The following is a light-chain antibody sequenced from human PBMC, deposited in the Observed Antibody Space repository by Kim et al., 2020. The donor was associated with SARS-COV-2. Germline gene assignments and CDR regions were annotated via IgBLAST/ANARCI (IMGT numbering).Light chain of an antibody. CDR1: SGHSSYA. CDR2: LNSDGSH. Sequence: ASVKLTGPLSSGHSSYATAWHQQQPEKGPRYLMKLNSDGSHSKGDGIPDRFSGSSSGAERYLTISSLQSEDEADYYCQTWGTGIVVFGGGTQLTVL. V-gene: IGLV4-69*01. J-gene: IGLJ2*01. CDR3: QTWGTGIVV.